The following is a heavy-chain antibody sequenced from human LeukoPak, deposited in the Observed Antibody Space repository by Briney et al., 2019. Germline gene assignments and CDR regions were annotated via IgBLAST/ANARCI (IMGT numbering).Heavy chain of an antibody. Sequence: GGSLRLSCAAYGFTFSSYGMHWVRQAPGKGLEWVAVISHDGSKKYYADSVKGRFTISRDNSKNTLYLQMNSLRDEDTAVYYCARAVENDYGDYWFDPWGQGTLVTVSS. D-gene: IGHD4-17*01. CDR3: ARAVENDYGDYWFDP. V-gene: IGHV3-30*03. CDR1: GFTFSSYG. J-gene: IGHJ5*02. CDR2: ISHDGSKK.